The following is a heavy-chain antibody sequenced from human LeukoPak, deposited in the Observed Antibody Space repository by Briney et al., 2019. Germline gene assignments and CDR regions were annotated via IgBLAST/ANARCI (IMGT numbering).Heavy chain of an antibody. D-gene: IGHD2-15*01. J-gene: IGHJ1*01. Sequence: PSETLSLTCVVSGGSISTHYWSWIRQPPGKGLEWVGYFYYSETTTYNPSLKSRVTISIDTSKNQFSLKLTSVTAADTAVYYCAREGWRTEYFQHWGQGTLVTVSS. V-gene: IGHV4-59*11. CDR1: GGSISTHY. CDR3: AREGWRTEYFQH. CDR2: FYYSETT.